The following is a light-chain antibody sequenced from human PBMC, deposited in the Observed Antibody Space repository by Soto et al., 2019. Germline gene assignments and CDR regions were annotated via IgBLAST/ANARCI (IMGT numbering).Light chain of an antibody. CDR2: DVS. CDR1: QSISTW. V-gene: IGKV1-5*01. J-gene: IGKJ1*01. Sequence: DIQMTQSPSTLSASLGDRVTITCRASQSISTWLAWYQQKPGKAPKLLIYDVSTLQSGVPSRFSGSGSGREFTLTISSLKPEDFETYYCLLDYAYFWAFGQGTKVDIK. CDR3: LLDYAYFWA.